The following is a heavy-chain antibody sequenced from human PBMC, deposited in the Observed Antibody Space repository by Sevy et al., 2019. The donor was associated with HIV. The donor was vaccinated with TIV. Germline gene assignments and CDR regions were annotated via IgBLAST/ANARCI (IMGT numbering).Heavy chain of an antibody. CDR1: GFTFSNYA. V-gene: IGHV3-23*01. J-gene: IGHJ4*02. CDR3: VKEVSQYSYSDY. D-gene: IGHD5-18*01. CDR2: ISGSADAT. Sequence: GGSLRLSCAASGFTFSNYAMSWVRQTPGKGLEWVSAISGSADATYYTDSVKGRFTISRDNSKNTVNLQMNSLRAEDTAVYYCVKEVSQYSYSDYWGQGTLVTVSS.